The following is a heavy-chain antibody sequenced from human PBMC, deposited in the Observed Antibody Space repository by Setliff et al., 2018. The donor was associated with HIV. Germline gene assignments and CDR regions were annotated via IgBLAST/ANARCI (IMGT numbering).Heavy chain of an antibody. CDR3: ARIGSGWSVGWFDP. J-gene: IGHJ5*02. V-gene: IGHV4-39*07. Sequence: SETLSLTCIVSGGSISSSSYYWGWIRQPPGKGLEWIGTVYYSGSTYYNPSLKSRATISIDTSKNQLSLKLRSVTAADTAVYYCARIGSGWSVGWFDPWGQGTLVTVSS. CDR2: VYYSGST. CDR1: GGSISSSSYY. D-gene: IGHD6-13*01.